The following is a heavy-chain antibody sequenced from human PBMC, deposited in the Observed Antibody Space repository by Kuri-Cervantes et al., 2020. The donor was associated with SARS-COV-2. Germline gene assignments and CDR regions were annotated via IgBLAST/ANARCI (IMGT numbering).Heavy chain of an antibody. Sequence: LSLTCAASGFTVSSNYMSWVRQAPGKGLEWVAVIWYDGSNKYYADSVKGRFTISRDNSKNTLYLQMNSLRAEDTAVYYCARGFRAGPGEYFDLWGRGTLVTVSS. J-gene: IGHJ2*01. CDR1: GFTVSSNY. V-gene: IGHV3-33*08. CDR2: IWYDGSNK. D-gene: IGHD3-10*01. CDR3: ARGFRAGPGEYFDL.